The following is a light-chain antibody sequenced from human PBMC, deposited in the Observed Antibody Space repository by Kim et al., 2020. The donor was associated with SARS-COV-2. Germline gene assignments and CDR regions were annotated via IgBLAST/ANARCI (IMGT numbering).Light chain of an antibody. V-gene: IGKV3-20*01. CDR1: QSVSSTY. CDR2: GAS. J-gene: IGKJ2*01. Sequence: LSPGERATLSCRASQSVSSTYLAWYLQTPGQAPRLLIYGASSRATGIPDRFSGSGYGTDFTLTISSLEPEDFAVYYCQQYGSSPYTFGQGTKLEI. CDR3: QQYGSSPYT.